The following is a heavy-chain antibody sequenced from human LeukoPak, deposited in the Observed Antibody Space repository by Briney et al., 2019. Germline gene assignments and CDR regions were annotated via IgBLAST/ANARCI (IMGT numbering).Heavy chain of an antibody. Sequence: ASVKVSCKTSGYTFTAYYMDWVRQAPGQGLEWMGRINPNSGGTNYAQKFQGWVTMTRDTSISTAYMELSRLRSDDTAVYYCARDRGDWGSDYWGQGTLVTVSS. CDR1: GYTFTAYY. V-gene: IGHV1-2*04. D-gene: IGHD3/OR15-3a*01. CDR3: ARDRGDWGSDY. J-gene: IGHJ4*02. CDR2: INPNSGGT.